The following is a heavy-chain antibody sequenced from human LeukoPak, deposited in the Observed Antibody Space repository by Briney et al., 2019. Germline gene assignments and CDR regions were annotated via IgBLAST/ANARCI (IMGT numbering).Heavy chain of an antibody. D-gene: IGHD3-22*01. Sequence: ASVKVSCKASGYTFNSYGISWVRQAPGQGLEWMGWISAYNGNTNYAQKLQGRVTMTTDTSTNTAYMELTSLRSDDTAVYYCAKLAGDYYDSSGYYDWGQGTLVTVSS. CDR1: GYTFNSYG. CDR3: AKLAGDYYDSSGYYD. CDR2: ISAYNGNT. V-gene: IGHV1-18*01. J-gene: IGHJ4*02.